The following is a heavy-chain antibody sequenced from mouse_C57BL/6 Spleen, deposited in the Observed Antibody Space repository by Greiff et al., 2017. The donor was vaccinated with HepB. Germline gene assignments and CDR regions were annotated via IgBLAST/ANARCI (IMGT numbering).Heavy chain of an antibody. V-gene: IGHV1-61*01. Sequence: QVQLQQPGAELVRPGSSVKLSCKASGYTFTSYWMDWVKQRPGQGLEWIGNIYPSDSETHYNQKFKDKATLTVDKSSSTAYMQLSSLTSEDSAVYYCARGKIYDGYYVGFDYWGQGTTLTVSS. CDR2: IYPSDSET. CDR1: GYTFTSYW. D-gene: IGHD2-3*01. CDR3: ARGKIYDGYYVGFDY. J-gene: IGHJ2*01.